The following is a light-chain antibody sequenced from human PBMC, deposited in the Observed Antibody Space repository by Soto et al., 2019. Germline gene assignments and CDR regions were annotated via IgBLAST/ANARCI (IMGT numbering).Light chain of an antibody. Sequence: DIVLTQARLTLSLSPVEIVTLSCRASQNLHSFLNWYQQRPGQAPRPLIYDGSKRPAGVPDKISGDGSGTDYTLTISSLEPEDFAVYYCQQRTRWPMTFGQGTRLEIK. J-gene: IGKJ5*01. V-gene: IGKV3-11*01. CDR3: QQRTRWPMT. CDR2: DGS. CDR1: QNLHSF.